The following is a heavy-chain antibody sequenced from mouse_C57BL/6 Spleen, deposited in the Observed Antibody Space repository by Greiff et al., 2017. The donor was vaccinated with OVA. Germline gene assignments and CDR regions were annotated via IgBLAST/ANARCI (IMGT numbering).Heavy chain of an antibody. CDR1: GFTFSDYY. J-gene: IGHJ4*01. CDR2: INYDGSST. CDR3: ARNWDVGYAMDY. D-gene: IGHD4-1*01. V-gene: IGHV5-16*01. Sequence: EVQLVESEGGLVQPGSSMKLSCTASGFTFSDYYMAWVRQVPEKGLEWVANINYDGSSTYYLDSLKSRFIISRDNAKNILYLQMSSLKSEDTATYYCARNWDVGYAMDYWGQGTSVTVSS.